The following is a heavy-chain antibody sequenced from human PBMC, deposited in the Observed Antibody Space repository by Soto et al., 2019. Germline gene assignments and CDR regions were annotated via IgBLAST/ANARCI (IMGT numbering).Heavy chain of an antibody. J-gene: IGHJ4*02. Sequence: QVQLQESGPGLVKPSETLSLTCTVSGGSISSYYWSWIRQPPGKGLEWIGYSYYSGSTNYNPSLKSRVTISVDTSKNQFSLKLSSVTAADTAVYYCARVISHSYGFDYWGQGTLVTVSS. V-gene: IGHV4-59*01. CDR2: SYYSGST. CDR1: GGSISSYY. D-gene: IGHD5-18*01. CDR3: ARVISHSYGFDY.